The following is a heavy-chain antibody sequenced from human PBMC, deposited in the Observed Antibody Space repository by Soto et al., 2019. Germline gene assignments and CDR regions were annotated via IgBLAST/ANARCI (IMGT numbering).Heavy chain of an antibody. J-gene: IGHJ4*02. CDR2: IYPGDSDI. CDR3: ARQHPLDSSGWYS. Sequence: GESLKISCKVSGDSFTSHWIAWVRQIPGKGLEWMGNIYPGDSDIKYSPSFQGRVTISADKSISTAYLQWSSLKASDTAMYYCARQHPLDSSGWYSWGQGTLVTAPQ. V-gene: IGHV5-51*01. CDR1: GDSFTSHW. D-gene: IGHD6-19*01.